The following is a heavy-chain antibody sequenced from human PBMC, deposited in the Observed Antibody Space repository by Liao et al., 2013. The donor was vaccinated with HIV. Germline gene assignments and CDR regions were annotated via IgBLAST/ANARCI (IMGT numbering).Heavy chain of an antibody. J-gene: IGHJ6*03. CDR3: ARGVELSGYYYYYMDV. V-gene: IGHV4-59*01. CDR2: IYYSGST. CDR1: GGSISNYY. D-gene: IGHD1-7*01. Sequence: QVQLQASGSGLVKPSETLSLTCTVSGGSISNYYWSWIRQPPGKGLQWIGYIYYSGSTNYNPSLKSRVTISVDTSKNQFSLKLSSVTAADTAVYYCARGVELSGYYYYYMDVWGKGTTVTVSS.